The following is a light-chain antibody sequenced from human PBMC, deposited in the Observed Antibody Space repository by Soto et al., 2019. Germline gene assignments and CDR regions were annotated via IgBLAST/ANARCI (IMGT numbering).Light chain of an antibody. Sequence: ELVLTQSPGTLSFSPGERATLSCRASQSVSSSYLAWYQQKPGQAPRPLIYGASSRATGVPDRFSGSGSGTDFTLTISILECEDFAVYYCQQYGSSPITFGQGTRLEIK. J-gene: IGKJ5*01. CDR1: QSVSSSY. CDR3: QQYGSSPIT. V-gene: IGKV3-20*01. CDR2: GAS.